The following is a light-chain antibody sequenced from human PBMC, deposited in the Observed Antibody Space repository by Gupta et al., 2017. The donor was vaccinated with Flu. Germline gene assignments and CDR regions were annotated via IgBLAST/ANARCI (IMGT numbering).Light chain of an antibody. J-gene: IGKJ2*01. CDR2: KIS. Sequence: ISCRSSQGHQYNGNTCWNWFQQRQGQSPRRLIYKISNRDSGVPDGYSGSGSGGDLTLKISRVEAGDVGVYYCMQGTHWPYTFGQGTKLEI. V-gene: IGKV2-30*01. CDR3: MQGTHWPYT. CDR1: QGHQYNGNTC.